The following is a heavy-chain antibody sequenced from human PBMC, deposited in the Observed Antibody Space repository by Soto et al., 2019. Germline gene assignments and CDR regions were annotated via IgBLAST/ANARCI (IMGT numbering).Heavy chain of an antibody. J-gene: IGHJ4*02. CDR2: IWYDGSNK. CDR1: GFTFSSYG. Sequence: QVQLVESGGGVVQPGRSLRLSCAASGFTFSSYGLHWVRQPPGKGLEWVAAIWYDGSNKYYADSVKGRFTISRDNSKNTLYLQMNSLGAEDTAVYYCARDRMGFDYWGQGTMVTVSS. CDR3: ARDRMGFDY. V-gene: IGHV3-33*01. D-gene: IGHD2-8*01.